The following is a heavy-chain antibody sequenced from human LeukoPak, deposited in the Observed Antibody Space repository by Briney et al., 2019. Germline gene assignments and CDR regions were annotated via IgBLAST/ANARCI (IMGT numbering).Heavy chain of an antibody. CDR1: GYTFTGYY. D-gene: IGHD5-24*01. J-gene: IGHJ4*02. CDR3: TRGPEMATILFEY. CDR2: INPNTGNT. Sequence: GASLKLSCKASGYTFTGYYMHWVRQAPGQGLEWMGGINPNTGNTNYAQKFQGRVTMTRDTSISAAYIELSWLRSDDTAVYYCTRGPEMATILFEYWGQGTLVTVSS. V-gene: IGHV1-2*02.